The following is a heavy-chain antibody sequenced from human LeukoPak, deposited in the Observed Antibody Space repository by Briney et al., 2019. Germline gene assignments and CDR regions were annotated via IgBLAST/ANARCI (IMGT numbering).Heavy chain of an antibody. CDR1: GGSISSGGYY. D-gene: IGHD2-15*01. V-gene: IGHV4-31*03. CDR3: ARLYCSGGSCQIDY. J-gene: IGHJ4*02. Sequence: PSQTLSLTCTVSGGSISSGGYYWSWIRQHPGKGLEWIGYIYYSGSTYYNPSLKSRVTISVDTSKNQFPLKLSSVTAADTAVYYCARLYCSGGSCQIDYWGQGTLVTVSS. CDR2: IYYSGST.